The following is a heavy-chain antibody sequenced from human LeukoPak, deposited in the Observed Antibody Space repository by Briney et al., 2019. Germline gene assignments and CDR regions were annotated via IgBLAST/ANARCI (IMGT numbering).Heavy chain of an antibody. CDR2: IYYGGST. CDR3: ARALGYCSGGSCTRGYNWFDP. D-gene: IGHD2-15*01. V-gene: IGHV4-39*01. CDR1: GVSISSSDYY. J-gene: IGHJ5*02. Sequence: SETLSLTCTVSGVSISSSDYYWGWIRQPPGKGLEWIGSIYYGGSTYYNPSLESRVTISVDTSMNQFSLKLSFVTTADTAVYYCARALGYCSGGSCTRGYNWFDPWGQGTLVTVPS.